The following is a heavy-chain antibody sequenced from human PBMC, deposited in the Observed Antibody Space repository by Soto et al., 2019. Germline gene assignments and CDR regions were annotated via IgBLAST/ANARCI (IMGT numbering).Heavy chain of an antibody. CDR1: GYTFTSYY. J-gene: IGHJ1*01. CDR3: ARVGGTIFRVVGPSAAEYFQH. V-gene: IGHV1-46*01. CDR2: INPSGGST. Sequence: GASVKVSCKASGYTFTSYYMHWVRQAPGQGLEWMGIINPSGGSTSYAQKFQGRVTMTRDTSTSTVYMELSSLRSEDTAVYYCARVGGTIFRVVGPSAAEYFQHWGQGTLVTVSS. D-gene: IGHD3-3*01.